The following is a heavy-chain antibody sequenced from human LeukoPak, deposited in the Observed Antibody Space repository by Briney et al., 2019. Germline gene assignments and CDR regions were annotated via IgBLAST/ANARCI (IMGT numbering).Heavy chain of an antibody. Sequence: GGSLRLSCAASGSTFSSYRMSWVRQAPGKGLEWVANINQDGGEKYYVDSVKGRFTISRDNAKNSLYLQMNSLRAEDTAVYYCASIVVVIGTRSFDYWGQGSLVSVSS. CDR2: INQDGGEK. D-gene: IGHD2-15*01. J-gene: IGHJ4*02. CDR1: GSTFSSYR. CDR3: ASIVVVIGTRSFDY. V-gene: IGHV3-7*01.